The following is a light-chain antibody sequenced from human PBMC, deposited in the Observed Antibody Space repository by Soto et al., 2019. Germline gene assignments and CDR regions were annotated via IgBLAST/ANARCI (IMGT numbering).Light chain of an antibody. V-gene: IGKV3-11*01. CDR2: AAS. CDR3: QQRSNWPPMYT. CDR1: QSVSSY. J-gene: IGKJ2*01. Sequence: EIVLTQSPPTLSLSPGERATLSCRASQSVSSYLAWYQQKPGQAPRLLIYAASNRATGIPARFSGSGSGTDFTLTISSLEPEDSAVYYCQQRSNWPPMYTFGQGTKLEIK.